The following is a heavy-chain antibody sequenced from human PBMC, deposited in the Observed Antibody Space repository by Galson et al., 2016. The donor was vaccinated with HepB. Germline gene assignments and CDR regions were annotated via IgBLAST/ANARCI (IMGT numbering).Heavy chain of an antibody. V-gene: IGHV2-70*17. CDR1: GFSLSTSGMC. CDR3: ARARYNDGRGGGLDV. CDR2: IDWDDDK. J-gene: IGHJ6*02. D-gene: IGHD5-18*01. Sequence: PALVKPTQTLTLTCTLSGFSLSTSGMCVSWIRQPPGKALEWLARIDWDDDKFYNSSLKPRLTISKDTSKNQVVLTMTDMDPVDTATYYCARARYNDGRGGGLDVWGQGTTVTVSS.